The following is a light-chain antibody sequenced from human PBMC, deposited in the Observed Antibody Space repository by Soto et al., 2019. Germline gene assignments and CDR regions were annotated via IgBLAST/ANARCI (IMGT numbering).Light chain of an antibody. CDR3: QQYNNWPPTYT. CDR2: DAS. J-gene: IGKJ2*01. Sequence: EIVMTQSPATLSVSPGERATLSCRASQSVNSNLAWYQQKPGQAPSLLIYDASTRATGIPARFSGSGSGTEFPLPISSLQSEDFAVYYCQQYNNWPPTYTFGQGTKLEIK. CDR1: QSVNSN. V-gene: IGKV3-15*01.